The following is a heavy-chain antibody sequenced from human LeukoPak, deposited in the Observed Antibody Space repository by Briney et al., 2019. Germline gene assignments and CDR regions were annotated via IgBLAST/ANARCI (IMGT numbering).Heavy chain of an antibody. CDR2: IYYSGTT. J-gene: IGHJ4*02. V-gene: IGHV4-59*08. CDR1: GGSISTFY. D-gene: IGHD1-26*01. CDR3: ARLKVGRGGYYFHDF. Sequence: ETLPVTRTVSGGSISTFYWSWIRQPPGKGLEWIGYIYYSGTTNYNTPLHSRVTISVDMSKSQFSLTLSSVTAADTAVYYCARLKVGRGGYYFHDFWGQGTLVTVSS.